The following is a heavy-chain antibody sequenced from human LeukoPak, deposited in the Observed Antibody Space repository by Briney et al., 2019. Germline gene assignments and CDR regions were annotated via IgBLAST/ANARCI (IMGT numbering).Heavy chain of an antibody. V-gene: IGHV3-30*18. Sequence: PGGSLRLSCAASGFTFSSYGMHWVRQAPGKGLEWVAVISYDGSNKYYADSVKGRFTISRDNSKNTLYLQMNSLRAEDTAVYYCAKDSEGQQWLVRWGYFDYWGRGTLVTVSS. J-gene: IGHJ4*02. CDR2: ISYDGSNK. CDR1: GFTFSSYG. CDR3: AKDSEGQQWLVRWGYFDY. D-gene: IGHD6-19*01.